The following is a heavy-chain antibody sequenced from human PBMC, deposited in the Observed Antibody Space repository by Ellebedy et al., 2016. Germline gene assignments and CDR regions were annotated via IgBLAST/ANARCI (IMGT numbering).Heavy chain of an antibody. J-gene: IGHJ6*02. Sequence: SVKVSXXASGGTFSSYAISWVRQAPGQGLEWMGGIIPIFGTANYAQKFQGRVTITADESTSTAYMELSSLRSEDTAVYYCARDLGSGSYYRYYYYGMDVWGQGTTVTVSS. CDR3: ARDLGSGSYYRYYYYGMDV. CDR1: GGTFSSYA. CDR2: IIPIFGTA. V-gene: IGHV1-69*13. D-gene: IGHD1-26*01.